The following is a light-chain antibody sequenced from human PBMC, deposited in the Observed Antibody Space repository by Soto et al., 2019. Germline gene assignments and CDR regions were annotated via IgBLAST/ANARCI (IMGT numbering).Light chain of an antibody. CDR1: QDISTY. V-gene: IGKV1-8*01. J-gene: IGKJ4*01. Sequence: AFLMTQSPSSLSASTGDRVTISCRASQDISTYLAWYQQKPGKAPKLLISAASTVQTGVPSRFSASGSGTDFSLTISCLQSEDSATYYCQQYYNYPLTFGGGTKVEI. CDR3: QQYYNYPLT. CDR2: AAS.